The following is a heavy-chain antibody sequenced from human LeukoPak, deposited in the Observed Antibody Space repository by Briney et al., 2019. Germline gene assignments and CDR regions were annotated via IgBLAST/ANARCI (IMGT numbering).Heavy chain of an antibody. D-gene: IGHD6-6*01. J-gene: IGHJ4*02. CDR2: INHSGST. CDR1: GGSISSYY. Sequence: SETLSLTCTVSGGSISSYYWSWIRQPPGKGLEWIGEINHSGSTNYNPSLKSRVTISVDTSKNQFSLKLSSVTAADTAVYYCARGNIAARPSGYWGQGTLVTVSS. V-gene: IGHV4-34*01. CDR3: ARGNIAARPSGY.